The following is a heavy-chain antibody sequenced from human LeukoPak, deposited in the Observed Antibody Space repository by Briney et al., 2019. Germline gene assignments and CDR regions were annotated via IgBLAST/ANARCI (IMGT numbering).Heavy chain of an antibody. V-gene: IGHV1-18*01. CDR3: ARPRGSGSFPFDY. CDR1: GYTFTSYG. CDR2: ISTYNHNT. Sequence: AAVKVACKASGYTFTSYGIIWVRQAPGQGLEWMGWISTYNHNTNYAQKLQGRVTMTTDTSTSTAYMELRSLRSDDTAVYYCARPRGSGSFPFDYWGQGTLVTVSP. J-gene: IGHJ4*02. D-gene: IGHD3-10*01.